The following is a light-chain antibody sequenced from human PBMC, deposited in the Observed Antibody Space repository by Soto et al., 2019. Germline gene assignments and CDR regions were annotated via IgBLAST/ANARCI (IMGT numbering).Light chain of an antibody. CDR1: SSDVGGYNY. CDR2: DVS. CDR3: SSYTSSRYV. Sequence: QSALTQPASVSGSPGQSITISCTGTSSDVGGYNYVSWYQQHPGKAPKLMIYDVSNRPSGVSNRFSGSKSGNTASLTISGLQAEDEADYYCSSYTSSRYVFGTETKLTVL. J-gene: IGLJ1*01. V-gene: IGLV2-14*01.